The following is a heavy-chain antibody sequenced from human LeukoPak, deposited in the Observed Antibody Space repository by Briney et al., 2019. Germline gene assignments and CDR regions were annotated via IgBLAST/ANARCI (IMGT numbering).Heavy chain of an antibody. D-gene: IGHD3-10*02. CDR1: GGSISSYY. Sequence: KPSETLSLTCTVSGGSISSYYWSWIRQPPGKGLEWIGYIYYSGSTNYNPSLKSRVTISVDTSKNQFSLKLSSVTAADTAAYYCARDLSFVRGVPLAFDIWGQGTMVTVSS. CDR2: IYYSGST. J-gene: IGHJ3*02. CDR3: ARDLSFVRGVPLAFDI. V-gene: IGHV4-59*01.